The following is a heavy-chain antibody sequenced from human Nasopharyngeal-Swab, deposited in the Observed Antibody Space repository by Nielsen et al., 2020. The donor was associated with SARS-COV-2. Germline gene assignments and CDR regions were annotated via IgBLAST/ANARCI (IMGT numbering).Heavy chain of an antibody. Sequence: SETLSLTCTVSGGSVSSGSYYWSWIRQPPGKGLEWIGYIYYSGSTNYNPSLKSRVTISVDTSKNQFSLKLSSVTAADTAVYYCARDHYGSGIPSMDVWGQGTTVTVSS. CDR2: IYYSGST. V-gene: IGHV4-61*01. CDR3: ARDHYGSGIPSMDV. J-gene: IGHJ6*02. D-gene: IGHD3-10*01. CDR1: GGSVSSGSYY.